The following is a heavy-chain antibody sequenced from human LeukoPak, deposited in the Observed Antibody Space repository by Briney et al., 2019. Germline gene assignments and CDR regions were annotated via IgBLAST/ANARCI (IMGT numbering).Heavy chain of an antibody. V-gene: IGHV5-51*01. CDR2: IYPGDSDT. CDR3: VRQRNSPNWFDP. J-gene: IGHJ5*02. D-gene: IGHD4-11*01. Sequence: GESLKISCKGSGYSFTTYWIGWVRQMPGKGLEWMGIIYPGDSDTTYSPSFQGQVTISADKSIRTAYLQWSSLKASDTAMYYCVRQRNSPNWFDPWGQGTLVTVSS. CDR1: GYSFTTYW.